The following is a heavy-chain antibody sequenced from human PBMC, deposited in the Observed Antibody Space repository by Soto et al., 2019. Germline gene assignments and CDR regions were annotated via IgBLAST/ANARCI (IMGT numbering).Heavy chain of an antibody. J-gene: IGHJ6*02. V-gene: IGHV4-59*01. CDR2: IYYSGST. D-gene: IGHD2-15*01. Sequence: SETLSLTCTVSGGSISSYYWSWIRQPPGKGLEWIGYIYYSGSTNYNPSLKSRVTISVDTSKNQFSQKLSSVTAADTAVYYCARDGLLGYCSGGSCYPGGWYYYYGMDVWGQGTTVTVSS. CDR1: GGSISSYY. CDR3: ARDGLLGYCSGGSCYPGGWYYYYGMDV.